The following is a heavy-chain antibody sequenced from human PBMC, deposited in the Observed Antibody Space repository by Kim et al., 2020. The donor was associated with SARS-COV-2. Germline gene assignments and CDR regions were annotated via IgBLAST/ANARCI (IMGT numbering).Heavy chain of an antibody. Sequence: GGSLRLSCAASGFTFSSYGMHWVRQAPGKGLEWVAVISYDGSNKYYADSVKGRFTISRYNSKNTLYLQMNSLRAEDTAVYYCARTAAGAYYFDYWGQGTLVTVSS. J-gene: IGHJ4*02. CDR1: GFTFSSYG. V-gene: IGHV3-33*05. D-gene: IGHD6-13*01. CDR3: ARTAAGAYYFDY. CDR2: ISYDGSNK.